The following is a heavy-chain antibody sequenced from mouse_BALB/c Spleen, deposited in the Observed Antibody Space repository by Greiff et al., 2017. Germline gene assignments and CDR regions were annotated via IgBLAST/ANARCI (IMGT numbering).Heavy chain of an antibody. J-gene: IGHJ4*01. D-gene: IGHD1-1*01. V-gene: IGHV1S81*02. CDR3: ARSKDYYGRGYAMDY. Sequence: QVQLQQPGAELVKPGASVKLSCKASGYTFTSYWMHWVKQRPGQGLEWIGEINPSNGRTNYNEKFKSKATLTVDKSSSTAYMQLSSLTSEDSAVYYCARSKDYYGRGYAMDYWGQGTSVTVSS. CDR1: GYTFTSYW. CDR2: INPSNGRT.